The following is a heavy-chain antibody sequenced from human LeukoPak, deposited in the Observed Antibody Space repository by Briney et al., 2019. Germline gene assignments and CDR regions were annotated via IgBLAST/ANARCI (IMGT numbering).Heavy chain of an antibody. V-gene: IGHV2-5*02. J-gene: IGHJ4*02. CDR2: IYWDDDK. Sequence: SGPTLMHPTRTLTLTFTFSGFSLSTSGGGVGWIRQPPGKALEWLALIYWDDDKRYSTSLKSRQTITKDTSKTQLLLTMTNMDPVDTATYYCAHGHVDTALNYWGQGTLVTVSS. CDR3: AHGHVDTALNY. CDR1: GFSLSTSGGG. D-gene: IGHD5-18*01.